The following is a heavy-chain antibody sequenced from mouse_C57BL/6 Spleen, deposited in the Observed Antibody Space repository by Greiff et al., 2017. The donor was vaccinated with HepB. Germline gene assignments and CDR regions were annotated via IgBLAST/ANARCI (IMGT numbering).Heavy chain of an antibody. Sequence: LQQPGAELVMPGASVKLSCKASGYTFTSYWMHWVKQRPGQGLEWIGEIDPSDSYTNYNQKFKGKSTLTVDKSSSTAYMQLSSLTSEDSAVYYCARGYYGNSYAMDYWGQVTSVTVSS. CDR1: GYTFTSYW. CDR2: IDPSDSYT. V-gene: IGHV1-69*01. J-gene: IGHJ4*01. D-gene: IGHD2-1*01. CDR3: ARGYYGNSYAMDY.